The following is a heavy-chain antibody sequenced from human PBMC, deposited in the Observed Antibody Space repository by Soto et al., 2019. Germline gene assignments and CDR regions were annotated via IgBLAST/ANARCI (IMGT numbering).Heavy chain of an antibody. D-gene: IGHD3-16*01. CDR3: APYTTSSYFDY. Sequence: PGGSLRLSCAASGFTFSTHAMSWVRQAPGKGLEWVSAISDNGGGTFYADSVKGRFTISRDNSRDTVSLQMSSLRADDTAVYYCAPYTTSSYFDYWGQGTLVTVSS. CDR1: GFTFSTHA. CDR2: ISDNGGGT. V-gene: IGHV3-23*01. J-gene: IGHJ4*02.